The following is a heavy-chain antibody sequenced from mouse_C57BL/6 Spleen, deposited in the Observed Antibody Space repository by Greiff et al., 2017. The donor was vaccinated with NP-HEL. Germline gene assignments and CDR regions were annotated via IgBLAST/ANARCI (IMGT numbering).Heavy chain of an antibody. V-gene: IGHV6-6*02. CDR3: WILL. CDR2: IRLKSDDYVT. CDR1: GFTFSNYW. Sequence: EVKLEESGGGLVQPGGSMKLSCVASGFTFSNYWMNWVRQSPEKGLEWVAEIRLKSDDYVTDYAESVKGRFTISRDDSKSSVYLQMKNLSAEDTGIYYCWILLWGQGTTLTVSS. J-gene: IGHJ2*01.